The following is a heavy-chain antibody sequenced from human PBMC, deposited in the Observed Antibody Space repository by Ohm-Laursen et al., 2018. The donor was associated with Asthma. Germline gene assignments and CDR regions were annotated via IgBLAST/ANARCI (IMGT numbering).Heavy chain of an antibody. CDR1: GFTFSSYG. D-gene: IGHD3-22*01. Sequence: SLRLSCSASGFTFSSYGMHWVRQAPGKGLEWVAVISYDGSNKYYADSVKGRFTISRDNSKNTLYLQMNSLRAEDTAVYYCAKDRYYYDSSGWYDYWGQGTLVTVSS. V-gene: IGHV3-30*18. J-gene: IGHJ4*02. CDR3: AKDRYYYDSSGWYDY. CDR2: ISYDGSNK.